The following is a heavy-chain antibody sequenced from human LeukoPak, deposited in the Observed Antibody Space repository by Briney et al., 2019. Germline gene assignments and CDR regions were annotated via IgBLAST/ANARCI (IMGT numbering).Heavy chain of an antibody. V-gene: IGHV3-30*18. CDR1: GFTFSGYG. CDR3: AKGARYITSGPFDY. J-gene: IGHJ4*02. Sequence: GGSLRLSCAASGFTFSGYGMHWVRQAPGKGLEWVAVISYDGSNKYYADSVKGRFTISRDNSKNTLYVQMNGLRAEDTAVYYCAKGARYITSGPFDYWGQGTLVSVSS. D-gene: IGHD6-6*01. CDR2: ISYDGSNK.